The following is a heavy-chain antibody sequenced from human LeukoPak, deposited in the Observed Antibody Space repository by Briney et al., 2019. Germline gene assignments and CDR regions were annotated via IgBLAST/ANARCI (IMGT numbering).Heavy chain of an antibody. CDR1: GFTFSSYW. Sequence: GGSLRLSCAASGFTFSSYWMSWVRQAPGKGLEWVANIKYDGSEKYYVDSVKGRFTISRDNAKNSLYLQMNSLRAEDTAVYYCTRDRVCNTFDYWGQGTLVTVSS. CDR2: IKYDGSEK. J-gene: IGHJ4*02. D-gene: IGHD2-8*01. V-gene: IGHV3-7*01. CDR3: TRDRVCNTFDY.